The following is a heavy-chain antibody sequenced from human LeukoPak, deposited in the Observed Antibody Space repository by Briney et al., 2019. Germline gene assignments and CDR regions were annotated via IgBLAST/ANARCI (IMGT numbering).Heavy chain of an antibody. Sequence: GGSLRLSCAASGFTFSSYAMSWVRQAPGKGLEWVSAISGSGGSTYYAYSVKGRFTISRDNSKNTLYLQMNSLRAEDTAVYYCAKSPDWVVALFDYWGQGTLVTVSS. CDR2: ISGSGGST. D-gene: IGHD2-15*01. J-gene: IGHJ4*02. CDR1: GFTFSSYA. V-gene: IGHV3-23*01. CDR3: AKSPDWVVALFDY.